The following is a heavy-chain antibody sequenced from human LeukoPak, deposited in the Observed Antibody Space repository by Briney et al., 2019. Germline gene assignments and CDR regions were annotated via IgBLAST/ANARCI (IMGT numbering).Heavy chain of an antibody. CDR3: AKDLAVTMRTQTRTER. J-gene: IGHJ4*02. Sequence: GGSLRLSCAASGFTFSSYAMSWVRQAPGKGLEWVSAISGSSGSTYYADSVKGRFTISRDNSKNTLYLQMNSLRAEDTAVYYCAKDLAVTMRTQTRTERWGQGTLVTVSS. V-gene: IGHV3-23*01. CDR2: ISGSSGST. CDR1: GFTFSSYA. D-gene: IGHD3-10*01.